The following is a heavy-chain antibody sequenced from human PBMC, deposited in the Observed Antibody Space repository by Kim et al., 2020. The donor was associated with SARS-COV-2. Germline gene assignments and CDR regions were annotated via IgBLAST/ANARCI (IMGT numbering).Heavy chain of an antibody. CDR3: ARMLEGNEEGYNYFDN. CDR1: RASINNYY. V-gene: IGHV4-59*12. J-gene: IGHJ4*01. Sequence: SETLSLTCTVSRASINNYYWTWIRQPPGKGLEWIGHISYSGSTNYNPSLKNRVTISLDTSKNQFSLRLTSVTAADTAVYYCARMLEGNEEGYNYFDNW. CDR2: ISYSGST. D-gene: IGHD3-16*01.